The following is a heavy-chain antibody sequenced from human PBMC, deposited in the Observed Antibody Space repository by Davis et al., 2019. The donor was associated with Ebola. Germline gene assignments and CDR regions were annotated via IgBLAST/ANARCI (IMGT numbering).Heavy chain of an antibody. D-gene: IGHD2-8*02. CDR1: GYTFTSYG. CDR2: ISAYNGNT. CDR3: ARAPYCSGGVCYSRYDAFDI. Sequence: ASVKVSCKASGYTFTSYGISWVRQAPGQGLEWMGWISAYNGNTNYAQKLQGRVTMTTDTSTSTAYMELRSLRSDDTAVFYCARAPYCSGGVCYSRYDAFDIWGQGTMVTVSS. V-gene: IGHV1-18*01. J-gene: IGHJ3*02.